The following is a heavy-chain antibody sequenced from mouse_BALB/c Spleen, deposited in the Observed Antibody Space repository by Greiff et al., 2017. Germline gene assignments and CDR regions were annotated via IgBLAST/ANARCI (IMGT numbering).Heavy chain of an antibody. V-gene: IGHV5-6-3*01. CDR3: ARGYDDFDY. J-gene: IGHJ2*01. Sequence: EVKLVESGGGLVQPGGSLKLSCAASGFTFSSYGMSWVRQTPDKRLELVATINSNGGSTYYPDSVKGRFTISRDNAKNTLYLQMSSLKSEDTAMYYCARGYDDFDYWGQGTTLTVSS. CDR2: INSNGGST. CDR1: GFTFSSYG. D-gene: IGHD2-14*01.